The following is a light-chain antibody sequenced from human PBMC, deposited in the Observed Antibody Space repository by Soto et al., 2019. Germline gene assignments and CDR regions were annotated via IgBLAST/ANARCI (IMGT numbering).Light chain of an antibody. J-gene: IGKJ3*01. CDR2: RAS. CDR3: QQYGTSPFT. Sequence: IVMTQSPATLSVSPGERVTLSCRASQNIYSNIAWYQQRPGQAPRLLIYRASTRATGVPARFSGSGSGTDFTLTISSLQSEDFAVYYCQQYGTSPFTFGPGTKVDLK. CDR1: QNIYSN. V-gene: IGKV3-15*01.